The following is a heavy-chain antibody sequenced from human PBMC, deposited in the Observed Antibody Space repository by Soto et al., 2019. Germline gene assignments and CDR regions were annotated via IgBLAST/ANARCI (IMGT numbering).Heavy chain of an antibody. CDR1: GFTFSSYG. Sequence: QVQLVESGGGVVQPGRSLRLSCAASGFTFSSYGMHWVRQAPGKGLEWVAVIWYDGSNKYYADSVKGRFTISRDNSKYTLYLQMNSLRAADTAVYYCARGLCTNGVCYTGGIGYWGQGTLVTVSS. D-gene: IGHD2-8*01. J-gene: IGHJ4*02. CDR3: ARGLCTNGVCYTGGIGY. V-gene: IGHV3-33*01. CDR2: IWYDGSNK.